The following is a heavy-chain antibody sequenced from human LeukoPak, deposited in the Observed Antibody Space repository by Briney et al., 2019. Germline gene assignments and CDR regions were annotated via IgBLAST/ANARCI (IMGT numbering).Heavy chain of an antibody. V-gene: IGHV1-2*02. CDR1: GYTFNDYY. J-gene: IGHJ4*02. D-gene: IGHD3-9*01. CDR3: ARDSSDILTGYYHF. CDR2: INPNSGRT. Sequence: GASVKVSCKTSGYTFNDYYLHWVRQAPGQGLEWMGWINPNSGRTNYAPKFQGRVTLTTDTSISTAYMELSSLISGDTALYYCARDSSDILTGYYHFWGQGTLVTASS.